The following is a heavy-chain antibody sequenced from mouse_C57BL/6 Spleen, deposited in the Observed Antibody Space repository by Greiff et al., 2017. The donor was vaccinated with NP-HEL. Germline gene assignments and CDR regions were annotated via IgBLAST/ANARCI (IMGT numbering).Heavy chain of an antibody. D-gene: IGHD1-1*01. CDR1: GYTFTSYG. CDR2: IYPRSGNT. CDR3: ARTTTVVAPFAY. Sequence: VQVVESGAELARPGASVKLSCKASGYTFTSYGISWVKQRTGQGLEWIGEIYPRSGNTYYNEKFKGKATLTADKSSSAAYMELRSLTSEDSAVYFCARTTTVVAPFAYWGQGTLVTVSA. J-gene: IGHJ3*01. V-gene: IGHV1-81*01.